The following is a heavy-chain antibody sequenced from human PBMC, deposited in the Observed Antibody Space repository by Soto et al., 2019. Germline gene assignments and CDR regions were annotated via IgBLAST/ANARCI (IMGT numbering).Heavy chain of an antibody. J-gene: IGHJ4*02. Sequence: QVQLVQSGAAVKKPGASVKVSCKTSGDTFIGYYMPWVRQAPGQGLEWMGWINPNSGDTKYAQKFQGWVTMTRDTSVSTAYMELSRLKSDDTAVYYCAREGGYCSGGSCFDYWGQGTLVTVSS. V-gene: IGHV1-2*04. D-gene: IGHD2-15*01. CDR1: GDTFIGYY. CDR3: AREGGYCSGGSCFDY. CDR2: INPNSGDT.